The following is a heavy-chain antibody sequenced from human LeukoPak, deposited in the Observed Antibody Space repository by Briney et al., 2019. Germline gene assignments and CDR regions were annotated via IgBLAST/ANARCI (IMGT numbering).Heavy chain of an antibody. CDR1: GGTFSSYA. CDR2: IIPIFGTA. V-gene: IGHV1-69*13. Sequence: VKVSCKASGGTFSSYAISWVRQAPGQGLEWMGGIIPIFGTANYAQKFQGRVTITTDESTSTAYMELSSLKSEDTAVYYCARGSNGIVVVPAAYDYWGQGTLVTVSS. D-gene: IGHD2-2*01. CDR3: ARGSNGIVVVPAAYDY. J-gene: IGHJ4*02.